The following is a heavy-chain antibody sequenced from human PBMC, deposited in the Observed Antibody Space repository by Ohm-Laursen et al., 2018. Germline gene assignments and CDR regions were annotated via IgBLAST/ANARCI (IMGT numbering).Heavy chain of an antibody. V-gene: IGHV3-30*02. J-gene: IGHJ4*02. CDR2: ISYDGSDK. Sequence: SLRLSCAASGFTFSSYGMHWVRQAPGKGLEWVAFISYDGSDKYYAASVKGRFTISRDNSKNTLYLQMDSLRAEDTALYYCAKTTYSYAMRGEFDYWGQGTLVTVSS. CDR3: AKTTYSYAMRGEFDY. D-gene: IGHD5-18*01. CDR1: GFTFSSYG.